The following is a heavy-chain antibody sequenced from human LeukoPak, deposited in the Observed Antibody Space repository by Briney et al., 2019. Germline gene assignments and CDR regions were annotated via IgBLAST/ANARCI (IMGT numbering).Heavy chain of an antibody. CDR1: GFTFGSYA. CDR2: ISGSGGST. D-gene: IGHD6-19*01. V-gene: IGHV3-23*01. Sequence: GGSLRLSCAASGFTFGSYAMSWVRQAPGKGLEWVSAISGSGGSTYYADSVKGRFTISRDNSKNTLYLQMNSLRAEDTAVYYCAKVGSIAVAGPNYFDYWGQGTLVTVSS. J-gene: IGHJ4*02. CDR3: AKVGSIAVAGPNYFDY.